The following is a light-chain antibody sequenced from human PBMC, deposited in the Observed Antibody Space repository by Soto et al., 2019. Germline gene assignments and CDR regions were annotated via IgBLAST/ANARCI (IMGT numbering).Light chain of an antibody. CDR1: QSVSSSY. CDR3: QQYGRSPLT. Sequence: DIVLTQSPGTLSLSPGERATLSCRASQSVSSSYLAWYQQKPGQAPRLLIYGASSRATGIPDRFSGSGSGTDFTLTISRLEPEDFAVYYCQQYGRSPLTFGGVTKVDIK. V-gene: IGKV3-20*01. CDR2: GAS. J-gene: IGKJ4*01.